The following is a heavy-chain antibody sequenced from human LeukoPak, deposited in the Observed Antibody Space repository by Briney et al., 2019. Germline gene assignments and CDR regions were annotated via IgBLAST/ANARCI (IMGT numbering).Heavy chain of an antibody. V-gene: IGHV1-18*01. D-gene: IGHD1-26*01. J-gene: IGHJ6*02. CDR3: ARESELLLGYYYGMDV. CDR1: GYTFTSYG. Sequence: ASVKVSCKASGYTFTSYGISWVRQAPGQGLEWMGWISAYNGNTNYAQKLQGRVTMTTDTSTSTAYMELRSLRSDDTAVYYCARESELLLGYYYGMDVWGQGNTVTVSS. CDR2: ISAYNGNT.